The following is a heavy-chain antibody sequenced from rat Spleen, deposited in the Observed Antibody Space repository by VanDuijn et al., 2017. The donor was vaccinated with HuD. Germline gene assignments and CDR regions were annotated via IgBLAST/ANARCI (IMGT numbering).Heavy chain of an antibody. D-gene: IGHD1-9*01. CDR2: ITTGGAIT. J-gene: IGHJ2*01. CDR1: GFTFSNSG. Sequence: EVQLVESGGDLVQPGRSLKLSCAASGFTFSNSGMAWVRQAPTKGLEWVASITTGGAITSYRDSVKGRFTISRDDAKSTLSLQMDSLRSEDTATYYCARRHYGYTDYFDYWGQGVMVTVSS. V-gene: IGHV5S13*01. CDR3: ARRHYGYTDYFDY.